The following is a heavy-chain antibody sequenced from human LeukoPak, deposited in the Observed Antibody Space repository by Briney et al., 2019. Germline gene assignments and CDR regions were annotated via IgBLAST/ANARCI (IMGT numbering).Heavy chain of an antibody. CDR3: ARIPTITMVRGRKYYYYGMDV. CDR1: GGSFSGYY. Sequence: SETLSLTCAVYGGSFSGYYWSWIRQPPGKGLEWIGEINHSGSTNYNPSLKSRVTISVDTSKNQFSLKLSSVTAADTAVYYCARIPTITMVRGRKYYYYGMDVWGQGTTVTVSS. V-gene: IGHV4-34*01. D-gene: IGHD3-10*01. CDR2: INHSGST. J-gene: IGHJ6*02.